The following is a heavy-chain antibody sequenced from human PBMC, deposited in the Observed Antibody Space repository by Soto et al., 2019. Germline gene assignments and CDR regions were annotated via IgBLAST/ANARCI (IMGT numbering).Heavy chain of an antibody. CDR1: GFTFSSYG. CDR2: ISYDGSNK. V-gene: IGHV3-30*18. CDR3: AKEGSYELRFLEWLFKLDY. D-gene: IGHD3-3*01. J-gene: IGHJ4*02. Sequence: GGSLRLSCAASGFTFSSYGMHWVRQAPGKGLEWVAVISYDGSNKYYADSVKGRFTISRDNSKNTLYLQMNSLRAEDTAVYYCAKEGSYELRFLEWLFKLDYWGQGTLVTVSS.